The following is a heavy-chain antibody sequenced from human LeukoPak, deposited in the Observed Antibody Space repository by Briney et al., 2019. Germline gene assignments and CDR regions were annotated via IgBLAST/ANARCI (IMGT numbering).Heavy chain of an antibody. V-gene: IGHV1-69*13. D-gene: IGHD1-1*01. CDR1: GGTFSSYA. CDR2: IIPIFGTA. Sequence: VASVKVSCKASGGTFSSYAISWVRQAPGQGLEWMGGIIPIFGTANYAQKFQGRVTITADESTSTAYMELSSLRSEDTAVYYCARGPEETTGTTYGDYWGQGTLVTVSS. J-gene: IGHJ4*02. CDR3: ARGPEETTGTTYGDY.